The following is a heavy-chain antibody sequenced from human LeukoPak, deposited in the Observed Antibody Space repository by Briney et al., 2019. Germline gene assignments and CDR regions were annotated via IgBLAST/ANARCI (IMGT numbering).Heavy chain of an antibody. CDR3: ARRRGEYYYYMDV. V-gene: IGHV3-20*04. CDR2: INWNGGRT. Sequence: GSLRLSCAASGFTFDDYGMSWVRQVAGKGLEWVSGINWNGGRTDYAESVKGRFSIFRDNAKNSLYLQMNSLRAEDAALYYCARRRGEYYYYMDVWGKGTTVTVSS. J-gene: IGHJ6*03. CDR1: GFTFDDYG. D-gene: IGHD2-21*01.